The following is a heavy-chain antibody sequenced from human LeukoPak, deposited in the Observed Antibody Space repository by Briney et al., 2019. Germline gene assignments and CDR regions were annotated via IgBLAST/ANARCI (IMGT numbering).Heavy chain of an antibody. CDR2: IYYSGST. J-gene: IGHJ4*02. CDR3: ARLGGYSGYDPDFDY. D-gene: IGHD5-12*01. V-gene: IGHV4-59*08. CDR1: GGSISSYY. Sequence: PSETLSLTCTVSGGSISSYYWSWIRQPPGKGLEWIGYIYYSGSTNYNPSLKSRVTISVDTSKNQFSLKLSSVTAADTAVYYCARLGGYSGYDPDFDYWGQGTLVTVSS.